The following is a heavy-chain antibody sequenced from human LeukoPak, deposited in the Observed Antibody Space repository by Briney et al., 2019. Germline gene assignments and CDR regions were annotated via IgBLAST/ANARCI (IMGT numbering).Heavy chain of an antibody. D-gene: IGHD3-3*01. V-gene: IGHV4-31*03. Sequence: PSQTLSLTCTVSGGSISSGGYCWSWIRQHPGKGLEWIGYIYYSGSTYYNPSLKSRVTISVDTSKNQFSLKLSSVTAADTAVYYCARAFRDLWSGYIWVYYFDYWGQGTLVTVSS. CDR2: IYYSGST. CDR3: ARAFRDLWSGYIWVYYFDY. CDR1: GGSISSGGYC. J-gene: IGHJ4*02.